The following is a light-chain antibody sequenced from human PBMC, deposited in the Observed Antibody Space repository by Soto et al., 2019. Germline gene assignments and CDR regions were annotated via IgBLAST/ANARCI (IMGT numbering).Light chain of an antibody. J-gene: IGKJ3*01. CDR2: GAS. CDR3: QQYGSSRGFT. CDR1: QSVSSSY. Sequence: EIVLTQSPGTLSLSPGERATLSCRASQSVSSSYLAWYQQKPGQAPRLLIYGASSRATGIPDRFSGSGSGTDFTLNISRLEPEEFAVYYCQQYGSSRGFTFGPGTKVDIK. V-gene: IGKV3-20*01.